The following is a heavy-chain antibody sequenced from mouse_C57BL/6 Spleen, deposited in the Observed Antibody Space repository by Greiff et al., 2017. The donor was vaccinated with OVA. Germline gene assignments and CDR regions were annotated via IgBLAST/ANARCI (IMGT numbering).Heavy chain of an antibody. CDR1: GYAFSSSW. V-gene: IGHV1-82*01. CDR2: IYPGDGDT. Sequence: QVQLQQSGPELVKPGASVKISCKASGYAFSSSWMNWVKQRPGKGLEWIGRIYPGDGDTNYNGKFKGKATLTADKSSSTAYMQLSSLTSADSAVYFCAREEDSDYFDYWGQGTTLTVSS. CDR3: AREEDSDYFDY. J-gene: IGHJ2*01.